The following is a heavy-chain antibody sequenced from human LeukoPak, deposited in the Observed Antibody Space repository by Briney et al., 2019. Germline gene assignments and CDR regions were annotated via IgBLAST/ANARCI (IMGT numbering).Heavy chain of an antibody. J-gene: IGHJ4*02. CDR2: ISSSGSTI. Sequence: GGSLRLSCAASGFTFSDYYMSWIRQAPGKGLEWVSYISSSGSTIYYADSVKGRFTISRDNAKNTLSPQMNSLRAEDTAVYYCAKGITMVRGGQGVWGQGTLVTVSS. D-gene: IGHD3-10*01. CDR1: GFTFSDYY. CDR3: AKGITMVRGGQGV. V-gene: IGHV3-11*01.